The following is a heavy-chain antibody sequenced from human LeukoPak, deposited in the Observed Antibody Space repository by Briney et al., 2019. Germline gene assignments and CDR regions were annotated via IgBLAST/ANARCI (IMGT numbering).Heavy chain of an antibody. CDR3: AKDIVVVPPPPNWFGP. CDR2: IIGSGGST. D-gene: IGHD2-2*01. CDR1: GFTFSSYA. V-gene: IGHV3-23*01. Sequence: GGSLRLSCAASGFTFSSYAMSWVRQAPGKGLNWSSPIIGSGGSTYYADSVKGRSTISRDNSKNTLYLQMNSLRAEDTAVYYWAKDIVVVPPPPNWFGPWGQGTLVTVSS. J-gene: IGHJ5*02.